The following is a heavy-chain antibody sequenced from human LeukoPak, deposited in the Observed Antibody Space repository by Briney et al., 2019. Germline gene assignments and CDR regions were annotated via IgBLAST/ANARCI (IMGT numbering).Heavy chain of an antibody. D-gene: IGHD6-19*01. CDR1: GFTFSSYG. J-gene: IGHJ4*02. CDR3: AKDAAVALYYFDY. CDR2: IRYDGSNK. V-gene: IGHV3-30*02. Sequence: GGSLRPSCAASGFTFSSYGMHWVRQAPGKGLEWVAFIRYDGSNKYYADSVKGRFTISRDNSKNTLYLQMNSLRAEDTAVYYCAKDAAVALYYFDYWGQGTLVTVSS.